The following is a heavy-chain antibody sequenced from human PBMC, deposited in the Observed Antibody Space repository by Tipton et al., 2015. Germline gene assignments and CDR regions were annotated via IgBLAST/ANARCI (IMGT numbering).Heavy chain of an antibody. CDR3: AKGGLVGVSWNWFDP. Sequence: SLRLSCVVSSEFTVSNNYLSWVRQAPGKELDWVSIIYPDGRTFYADSVKGRFTISRDNSKNTLYFQMNSLRAEDTAVYYCAKGGLVGVSWNWFDPWGQGTLVTVSS. CDR1: EFTVSNNY. CDR2: IYPDGRT. J-gene: IGHJ5*02. D-gene: IGHD1-26*01. V-gene: IGHV3-53*01.